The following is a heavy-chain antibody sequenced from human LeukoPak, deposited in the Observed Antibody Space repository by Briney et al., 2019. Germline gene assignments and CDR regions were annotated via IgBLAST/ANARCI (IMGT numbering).Heavy chain of an antibody. CDR2: IIPIFGTA. V-gene: IGHV1-69*05. Sequence: SVKVSCKASGGTFSSYAISWVRQAPGQGLEWMGRIIPIFGTAIYAQKFQGRVTITTDKSTSTAYMELSSLRSEDTAVYYCARASIVVVPAAAYYYYMDVWGKGTTVTVSS. CDR3: ARASIVVVPAAAYYYYMDV. D-gene: IGHD2-2*01. J-gene: IGHJ6*03. CDR1: GGTFSSYA.